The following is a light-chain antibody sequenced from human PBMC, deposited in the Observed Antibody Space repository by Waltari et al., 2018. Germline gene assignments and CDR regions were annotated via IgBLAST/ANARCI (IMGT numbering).Light chain of an antibody. V-gene: IGLV4-69*01. CDR2: VNSDGSH. Sequence: QLVLTQSPSASASLGASVKLTCTLSSGHSSNIIAWLQQQPGKGPRDLMQVNSDGSHRKGDEIPDRFSGSSSGAERYLTISSLQSEDEADYYCETGGHGTWVFGGGTKLTVL. J-gene: IGLJ3*02. CDR3: ETGGHGTWV. CDR1: SGHSSNI.